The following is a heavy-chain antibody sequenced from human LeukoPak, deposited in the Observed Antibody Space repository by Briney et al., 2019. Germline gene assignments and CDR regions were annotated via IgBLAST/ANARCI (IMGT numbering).Heavy chain of an antibody. Sequence: WETLSLTCTVSGASISTYYSRWIRQPPGKGLEWIGYMYYSGSTNYNPSLKSRVTISVDTSKNQCSLKLSSVTAADTAVYYCARHDGSADAFDIWGQGTMVTVSS. CDR1: GASISTYY. CDR2: MYYSGST. CDR3: ARHDGSADAFDI. J-gene: IGHJ3*02. V-gene: IGHV4-59*08.